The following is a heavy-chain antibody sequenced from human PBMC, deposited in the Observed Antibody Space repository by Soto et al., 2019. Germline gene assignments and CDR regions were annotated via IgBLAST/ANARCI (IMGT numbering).Heavy chain of an antibody. Sequence: EVQLLESGGGLVQPGGSLRLSCAASGFTFSSYATSWVRQAPGKGLEWVSAISGSGGSTYYADSVKGRFTISRDNSKNTLYLQMNSLRAEDTAVYYCAKFSGWYDYYYGMDVWGQGTTVTVSS. V-gene: IGHV3-23*01. CDR1: GFTFSSYA. J-gene: IGHJ6*02. D-gene: IGHD6-19*01. CDR3: AKFSGWYDYYYGMDV. CDR2: ISGSGGST.